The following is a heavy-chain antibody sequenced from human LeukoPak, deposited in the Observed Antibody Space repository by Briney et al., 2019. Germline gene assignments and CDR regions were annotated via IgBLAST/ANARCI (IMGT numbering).Heavy chain of an antibody. CDR3: ASEGDGVVPAAEASPWMDV. J-gene: IGHJ6*02. V-gene: IGHV1-69*13. Sequence: SVKVSCKASGGTFSSYAISWVRRAPGQGLEWMGGIIPIFGTANYAQKFQGRVTITADESTSTAYMELSSLRSEDTAVYYCASEGDGVVPAAEASPWMDVWGQGTTVTVSS. CDR1: GGTFSSYA. CDR2: IIPIFGTA. D-gene: IGHD2-2*01.